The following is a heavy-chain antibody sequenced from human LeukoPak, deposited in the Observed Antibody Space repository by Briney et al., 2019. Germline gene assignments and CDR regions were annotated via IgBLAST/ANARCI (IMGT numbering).Heavy chain of an antibody. CDR1: GFTFSHFG. Sequence: GGSLRLSCEASGFTFSHFGMHWVRQAPGKGLEWVAFIRYDGSNKYYADSVKGRFTISRDNSKNTLYLQMNILRAEDTAVYYCATLTVTTTKFDYWGQGTLVTVSS. CDR3: ATLTVTTTKFDY. V-gene: IGHV3-30*02. J-gene: IGHJ4*02. CDR2: IRYDGSNK. D-gene: IGHD4-17*01.